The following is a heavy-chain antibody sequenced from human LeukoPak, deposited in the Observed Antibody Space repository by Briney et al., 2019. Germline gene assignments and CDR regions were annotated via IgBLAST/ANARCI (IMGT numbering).Heavy chain of an antibody. J-gene: IGHJ4*02. CDR2: IKSKTDGGTT. Sequence: GGSLRLSCAASGFTFSTAWMSWVRQAPGKGLEWVGRIKSKTDGGTTEYGAPVKGRFTISRDDSKNTLYLQMDSLIIDDTAVYYCWYAPDYWGQGTLVTVSS. D-gene: IGHD6-13*01. CDR1: GFTFSTAW. CDR3: WYAPDY. V-gene: IGHV3-15*01.